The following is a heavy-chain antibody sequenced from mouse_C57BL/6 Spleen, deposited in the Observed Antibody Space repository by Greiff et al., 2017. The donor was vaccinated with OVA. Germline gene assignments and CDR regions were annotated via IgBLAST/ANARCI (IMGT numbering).Heavy chain of an antibody. D-gene: IGHD2-5*01. V-gene: IGHV1-76*01. J-gene: IGHJ1*03. Sequence: VQLQQSGAELVRPGASVKLSCKASGYTFTDYYINWVKQRPGQGLEWIARIYPGSGNTYYNEKFKGKATLTAEKSSSTAYMQLSRLTSEDAAVSFWGRSDYSNSCLYFGVWGTGTTVTVSS. CDR1: GYTFTDYY. CDR3: GRSDYSNSCLYFGV. CDR2: IYPGSGNT.